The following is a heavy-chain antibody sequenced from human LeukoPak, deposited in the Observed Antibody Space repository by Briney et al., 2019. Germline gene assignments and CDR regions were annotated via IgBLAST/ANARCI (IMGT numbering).Heavy chain of an antibody. Sequence: SETLSLTCTVSGYSISSGYYWGWIRQPPGKGLEWIGSIYHSGSTYYNPSLKSRVTISVDTSKNQFSLKLSSVTAADTAVYYCARQTGSGLFILPGGQGTLVTVSS. J-gene: IGHJ4*02. CDR1: GYSISSGYY. D-gene: IGHD3/OR15-3a*01. V-gene: IGHV4-38-2*02. CDR2: IYHSGST. CDR3: ARQTGSGLFILP.